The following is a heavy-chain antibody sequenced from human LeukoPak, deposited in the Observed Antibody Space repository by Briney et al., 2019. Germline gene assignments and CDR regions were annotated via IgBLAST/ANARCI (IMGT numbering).Heavy chain of an antibody. Sequence: PGGSLRHSCAASGFTFSSYGMHRVRQAPGKGLEWVAVISYDGSNKYYADSVKGRFTISRDNSKNTLYLQMNSLRAEDTAVYYCAKYDRNYYDSSGYYRYFDYWGQGTLVTVSS. CDR3: AKYDRNYYDSSGYYRYFDY. D-gene: IGHD3-22*01. J-gene: IGHJ4*02. CDR2: ISYDGSNK. CDR1: GFTFSSYG. V-gene: IGHV3-30*18.